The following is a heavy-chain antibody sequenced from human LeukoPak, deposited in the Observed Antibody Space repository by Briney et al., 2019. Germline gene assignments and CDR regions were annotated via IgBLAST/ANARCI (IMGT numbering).Heavy chain of an antibody. CDR3: ASMITFGGVKSYREYYFDY. CDR2: ISYDGSNK. V-gene: IGHV3-30*03. D-gene: IGHD3-16*01. Sequence: PGGSLRLSCAASGFTFSSYGMHWVRQAPGKGLEWVAVISYDGSNKYYADSVKGRFTISRDNSKNTLYLQMNSLRAEDTAVYYCASMITFGGVKSYREYYFDYWGQGTLVTVSS. J-gene: IGHJ4*02. CDR1: GFTFSSYG.